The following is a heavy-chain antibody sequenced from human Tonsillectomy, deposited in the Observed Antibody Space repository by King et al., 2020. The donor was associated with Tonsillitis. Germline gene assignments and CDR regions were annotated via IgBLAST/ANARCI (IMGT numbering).Heavy chain of an antibody. V-gene: IGHV3-33*06. CDR3: AKDRTSNWDSPNDAFDV. D-gene: IGHD1-7*01. CDR2: IWYDGSNK. CDR1: GFTFSSYG. J-gene: IGHJ3*01. Sequence: VQLVESGGGVVQPGRSLRLSCAASGFTFSSYGMHWVRQAPGKGLEWVAVIWYDGSNKYYADFVKGRFTISRDNSKNTLYLHMNSLRAEDKAVFYCAKDRTSNWDSPNDAFDVWGQGTMVTVSS.